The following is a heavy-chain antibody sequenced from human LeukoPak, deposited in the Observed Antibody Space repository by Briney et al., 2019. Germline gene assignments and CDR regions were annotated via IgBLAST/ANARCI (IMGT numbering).Heavy chain of an antibody. D-gene: IGHD1-7*01. CDR1: GGSISSSNW. Sequence: SGTLSLTCAVSGGSISSSNWWSWVRQPPGKGLEWIGEIYHSGSTNYNPSLKSRVTISVDTSKNQFSLKLSSVTAADTAVYYCARDQLPHPFDYWGQGTLVTVSS. V-gene: IGHV4-4*02. J-gene: IGHJ4*02. CDR3: ARDQLPHPFDY. CDR2: IYHSGST.